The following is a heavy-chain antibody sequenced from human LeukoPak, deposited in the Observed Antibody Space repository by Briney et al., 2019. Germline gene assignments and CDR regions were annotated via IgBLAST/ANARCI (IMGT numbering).Heavy chain of an antibody. V-gene: IGHV1-2*02. D-gene: IGHD1-26*01. CDR3: ARDGGKVGATGPFDF. CDR1: GYTFTGYY. CDR2: IKTNSGGA. Sequence: GASVKVSCKASGYTFTGYYMHWVRQAPGQGLGWMGWIKTNSGGANYAQKFQGRVTMTRDTSINTDYMELSRLRSDDTAVYYCARDGGKVGATGPFDFWGQGTLVNVPS. J-gene: IGHJ4*02.